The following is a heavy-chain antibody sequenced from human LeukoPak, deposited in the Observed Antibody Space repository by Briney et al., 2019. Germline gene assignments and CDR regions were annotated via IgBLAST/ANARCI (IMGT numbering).Heavy chain of an antibody. V-gene: IGHV1-2*02. D-gene: IGHD1-26*01. CDR3: ARDPRGSYYADY. CDR2: INPNIGGT. CDR1: GYTFTGYY. Sequence: ASVKVSCKASGYTFTGYYIHWVRQAPGQGLEWMGSINPNIGGTSYAQKFQGSVTMARDTSISTAYMELSRLTSDDTAVYYCARDPRGSYYADYWGQGTLVNISS. J-gene: IGHJ4*01.